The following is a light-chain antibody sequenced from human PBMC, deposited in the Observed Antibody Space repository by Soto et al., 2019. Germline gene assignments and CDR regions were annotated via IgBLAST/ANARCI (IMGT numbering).Light chain of an antibody. J-gene: IGLJ1*01. Sequence: QPVLTQPASVSGSPGRSITISCTGTSSDVGGYNSVSWFQQYPDKAPRLVIYDVSDRPSGVSNRISGSKSGNTASLTISGLQAEDEADYYCNSYTSSGTYVFGTGTKVTVL. V-gene: IGLV2-14*01. CDR2: DVS. CDR1: SSDVGGYNS. CDR3: NSYTSSGTYV.